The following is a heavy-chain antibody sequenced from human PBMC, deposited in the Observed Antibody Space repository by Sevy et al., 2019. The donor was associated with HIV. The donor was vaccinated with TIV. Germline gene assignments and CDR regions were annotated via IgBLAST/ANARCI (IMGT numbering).Heavy chain of an antibody. J-gene: IGHJ4*02. CDR2: IKTKTYSGTT. D-gene: IGHD6-19*01. Sequence: GGSLRLSCTASGFTFGDYAMSWFRQAPGKGLEWVGFIKTKTYSGTTEYAASVKGRFIISRDDSKNIAYLQMNSLKTEDTAVYYCTRDLYGSGWSYFDYWGQGTLVTVSS. V-gene: IGHV3-49*03. CDR1: GFTFGDYA. CDR3: TRDLYGSGWSYFDY.